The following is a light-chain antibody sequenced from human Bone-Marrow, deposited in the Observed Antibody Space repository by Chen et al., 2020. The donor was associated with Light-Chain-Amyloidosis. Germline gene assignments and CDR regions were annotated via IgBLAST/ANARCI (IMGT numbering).Light chain of an antibody. CDR1: QSVSSF. J-gene: IGKJ4*01. V-gene: IGKV3-11*01. Sequence: EIVLTQSPATLSLSPGERATLSCRASQSVSSFLAWYQQKPGQAPRLLMYDVSQRATGIPARFSGSGSGTDFTLTISSLEPEDLAVYYCQHRSNWLTFGGGTKVEIK. CDR3: QHRSNWLT. CDR2: DVS.